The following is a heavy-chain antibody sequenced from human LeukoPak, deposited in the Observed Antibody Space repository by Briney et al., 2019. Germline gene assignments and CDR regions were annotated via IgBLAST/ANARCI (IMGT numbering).Heavy chain of an antibody. CDR2: INPNSGGT. CDR3: ARATTMVRGVIIDDAFDI. Sequence: ASVKVSCKASGYTFTGYYMHWVRQAPGQGLEWMGWINPNSGGTNYAQKFQGRVTMTRDTSISTAYMELSRLRSDDTAVYYCARATTMVRGVIIDDAFDIWGQGTMVTVSS. CDR1: GYTFTGYY. J-gene: IGHJ3*02. D-gene: IGHD3-10*01. V-gene: IGHV1-2*02.